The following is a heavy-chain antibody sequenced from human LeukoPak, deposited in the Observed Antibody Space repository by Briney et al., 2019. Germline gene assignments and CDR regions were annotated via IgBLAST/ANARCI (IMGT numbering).Heavy chain of an antibody. V-gene: IGHV3-30*04. CDR3: ARNPDSSGWYIDY. Sequence: GGSLRLSCADSGSTFSSYAMSWVRQAPGKGLEWVTFIQYDGSNENYADSVKGRFTVSRDNSKKTLYLQMNSLRGENTAVYNCARNPDSSGWYIDYWGQGTLVTVSS. CDR1: GSTFSSYA. J-gene: IGHJ4*02. D-gene: IGHD6-19*01. CDR2: IQYDGSNE.